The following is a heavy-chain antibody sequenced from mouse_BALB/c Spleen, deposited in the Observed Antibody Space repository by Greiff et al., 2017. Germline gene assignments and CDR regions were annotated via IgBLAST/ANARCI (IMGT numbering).Heavy chain of an antibody. CDR1: GFTFSSFG. D-gene: IGHD1-2*01. CDR3: ARNLRLPFDY. Sequence: EVKLVESGGGLVQPGGSRKLSCAASGFTFSSFGMHWVRQAPEKGLEWVAYISSGSSTIYYADTVKGRFTISRDNPKNTLFLQMTSLRSEDTAMYYCARNLRLPFDYWGQGTTLTVSS. V-gene: IGHV5-17*02. J-gene: IGHJ2*01. CDR2: ISSGSSTI.